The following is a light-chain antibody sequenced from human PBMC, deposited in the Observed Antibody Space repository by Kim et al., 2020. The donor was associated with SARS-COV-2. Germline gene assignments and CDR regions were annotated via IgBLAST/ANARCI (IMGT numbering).Light chain of an antibody. CDR3: AAWDGSLNGRV. J-gene: IGLJ3*02. V-gene: IGLV1-44*01. CDR1: SSNIGSKP. Sequence: QPVLTQPPSASGTPGQRVTISCSGSSSNIGSKPVSWYQQLPGTAPKVLIYRNDQRPSGVPDRFSGSKSGTSASLAISGLQSEDEADYYCAAWDGSLNGRVFGGGTQLTVL. CDR2: RND.